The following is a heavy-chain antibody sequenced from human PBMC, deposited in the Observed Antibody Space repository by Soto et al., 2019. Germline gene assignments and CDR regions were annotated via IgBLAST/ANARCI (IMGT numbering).Heavy chain of an antibody. J-gene: IGHJ4*02. V-gene: IGHV3-53*01. CDR3: ARGPNTDC. Sequence: EERLVQSGGGLVQPGGSLRLSCAASGFSVGGDYMSWVRQAPGKGLELVSLIYSGGNPFYAASMKARFTLSRDNSNIMLYLQMDSLRAEDTAVYYCARGPNTDCWGQGTLVIVSS. CDR2: IYSGGNP. D-gene: IGHD2-2*02. CDR1: GFSVGGDY.